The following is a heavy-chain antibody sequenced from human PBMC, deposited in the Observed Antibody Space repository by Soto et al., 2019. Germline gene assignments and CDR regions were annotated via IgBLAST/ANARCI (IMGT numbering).Heavy chain of an antibody. V-gene: IGHV1-18*01. CDR3: ARATTSYSSSYYYYGMDV. D-gene: IGHD6-13*01. J-gene: IGHJ6*02. CDR1: GYTFTSYG. CDR2: ISAYNGNT. Sequence: QVQLVQSGAEVKKPGASVKVSCKASGYTFTSYGISWVRQAPGQGLEWMGWISAYNGNTNYAQKLQGRVTMTTDTSTSTAYMELRSLRSDDTAVHYCARATTSYSSSYYYYGMDVWGQGTTFTVSS.